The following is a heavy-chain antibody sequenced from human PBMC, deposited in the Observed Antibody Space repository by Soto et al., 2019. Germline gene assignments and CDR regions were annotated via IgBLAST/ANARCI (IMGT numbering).Heavy chain of an antibody. CDR2: IYYSGSN. J-gene: IGHJ3*02. D-gene: IGHD3-16*01. CDR3: ARGPSGGLCLIFATVTDAFDX. Sequence: SETLSLTCTVSGGSISSVGYYWSWIRQHPGKGLELIGYIYYSGSNYYHPSLKSRVTISVDTSKNQFSLKLSSVTAADTAVYYCARGPSGGLCLIFATVTDAFDXWGQGTMVTVS. V-gene: IGHV4-31*03. CDR1: GGSISSVGYY.